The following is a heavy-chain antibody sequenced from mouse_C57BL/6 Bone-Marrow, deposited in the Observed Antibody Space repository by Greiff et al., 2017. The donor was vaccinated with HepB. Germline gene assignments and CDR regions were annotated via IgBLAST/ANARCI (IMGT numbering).Heavy chain of an antibody. Sequence: QVQLQQPGAELVKPGASVKMSCKASGYTFTSYWITWVKQRPGQGLEWIGDIYPGSGSTNYNEKFKSKATLTVDTSSSTAYMQLSSLTSEDSAVYYCARSRSNYDYAMDYWGQGTSVTVSS. V-gene: IGHV1-55*01. J-gene: IGHJ4*01. D-gene: IGHD2-5*01. CDR3: ARSRSNYDYAMDY. CDR1: GYTFTSYW. CDR2: IYPGSGST.